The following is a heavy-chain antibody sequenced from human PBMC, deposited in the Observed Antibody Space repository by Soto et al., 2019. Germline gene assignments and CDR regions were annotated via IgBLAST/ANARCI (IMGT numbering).Heavy chain of an antibody. CDR3: ARNSGHAHGYCYFDL. CDR1: GYSFSGYA. Sequence: QVQVVQSGAEVKKPGASVKLSCKASGYSFSGYAVHWVRQAPGQRLEWMGWIIPAYDVTKYSQRFQGRVIITRDTSASTVYMELSSLTSEDTAVYYCARNSGHAHGYCYFDLWGRGTLVTVSS. J-gene: IGHJ2*01. D-gene: IGHD5-12*01. V-gene: IGHV1-3*01. CDR2: IIPAYDVT.